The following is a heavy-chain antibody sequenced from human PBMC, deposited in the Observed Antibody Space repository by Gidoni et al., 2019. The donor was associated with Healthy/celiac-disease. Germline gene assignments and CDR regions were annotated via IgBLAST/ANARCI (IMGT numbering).Heavy chain of an antibody. Sequence: PAQTLSLTCTVSGGSIRSGSYYWSWIRQPAGKGLEWIGRIYTSGSTNYNPSLKSRVTISVDTSKNQFSLKLSSVTAADTAVYYCARGVDYYDSSGYSWVDYWGQGTLVTVSS. CDR3: ARGVDYYDSSGYSWVDY. CDR1: GGSIRSGSYY. V-gene: IGHV4-61*02. J-gene: IGHJ4*02. D-gene: IGHD3-22*01. CDR2: IYTSGST.